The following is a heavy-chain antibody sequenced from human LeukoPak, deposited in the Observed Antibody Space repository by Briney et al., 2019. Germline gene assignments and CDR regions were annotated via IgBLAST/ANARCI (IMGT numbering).Heavy chain of an antibody. CDR2: IEQDGREK. D-gene: IGHD2-2*01. J-gene: IGHJ4*02. CDR3: AAIRIGY. CDR1: GFTFSTYW. V-gene: IGHV3-7*02. Sequence: GGFLRLSCAASGFTFSTYWMNWVRQAPGKGLEWVANIEQDGREKYYLDSVKGRFSISRDNAKNSLYQQKNSLTAEDTAVYYCAAIRIGYWGQGALVTVSS.